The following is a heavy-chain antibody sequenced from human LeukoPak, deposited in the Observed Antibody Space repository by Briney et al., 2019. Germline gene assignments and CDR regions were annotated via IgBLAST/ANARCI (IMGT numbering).Heavy chain of an antibody. CDR2: ISGSGGST. V-gene: IGHV3-23*01. J-gene: IGHJ4*02. Sequence: GGSLSLSCAASGFTLSSYAMSWVRRAPGKGLEWVSGISGSGGSTYDADSVKGRFTISRDNSKNTLYLQMDSLTAEDTAVYYCAKSSSYYYHSSFYNFWGQGTLVTVSS. CDR3: AKSSSYYYHSSFYNF. D-gene: IGHD3-22*01. CDR1: GFTLSSYA.